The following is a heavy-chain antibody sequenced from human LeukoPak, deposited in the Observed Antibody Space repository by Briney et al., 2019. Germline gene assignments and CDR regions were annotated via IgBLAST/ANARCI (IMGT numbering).Heavy chain of an antibody. CDR3: ARDAWSRNGIYDPFGV. CDR1: GFTFSSYD. D-gene: IGHD2/OR15-2a*01. Sequence: PGGSLRLSCAASGFTFSSYDMHWVRQATGKGLEWVSAIGTAGDTYYPGSVKGRFTISRENAKNSLYLQMNSLRAGDTAVYYCARDAWSRNGIYDPFGVWGQGTMVTVSS. CDR2: IGTAGDT. J-gene: IGHJ3*01. V-gene: IGHV3-13*01.